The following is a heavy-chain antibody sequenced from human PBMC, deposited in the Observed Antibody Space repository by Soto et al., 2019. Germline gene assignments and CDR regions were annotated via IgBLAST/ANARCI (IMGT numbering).Heavy chain of an antibody. J-gene: IGHJ4*02. Sequence: GGSLGLSCVASGFTFSSYHMHWVRPAPGKGLEWVAVIEYDGRKEYYADSVKGRFTISRDNPKNTLYLQMNSLRAEDTAGYYCAKTPFRLDYWRQGTLVTV. CDR2: IEYDGRKE. V-gene: IGHV3-30*18. CDR3: AKTPFRLDY. CDR1: GFTFSSYH.